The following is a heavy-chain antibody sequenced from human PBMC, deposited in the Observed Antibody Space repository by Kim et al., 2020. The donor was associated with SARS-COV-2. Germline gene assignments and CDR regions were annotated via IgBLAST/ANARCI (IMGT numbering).Heavy chain of an antibody. V-gene: IGHV3-9*01. CDR2: SI. D-gene: IGHD4-17*01. CDR3: AKTAYGEFDY. J-gene: IGHJ4*02. Sequence: SIGAADTVKGQFTISRDNAKNSLYLQMNSLRAEDTALYYCAKTAYGEFDYWGQGTLVTVSS.